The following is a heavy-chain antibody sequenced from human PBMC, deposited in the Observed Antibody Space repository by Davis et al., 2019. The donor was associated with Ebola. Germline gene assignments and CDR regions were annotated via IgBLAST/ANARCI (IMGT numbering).Heavy chain of an antibody. CDR1: GGSISDSQ. CDR3: ARDYLGSLDF. V-gene: IGHV4-59*01. D-gene: IGHD3-10*01. CDR2: AFNSGTV. J-gene: IGHJ4*02. Sequence: MPGGSLRLSCSVSGGSISDSQWAWVRQPPGKGLEYMGHAFNSGTVVYNSALKSRVTISLDRSNNQFSLKLRSVTTADTAVYFCARDYLGSLDFWGQGTLVTVSS.